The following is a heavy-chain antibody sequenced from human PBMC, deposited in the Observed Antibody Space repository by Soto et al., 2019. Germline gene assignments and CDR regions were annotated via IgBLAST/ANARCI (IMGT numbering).Heavy chain of an antibody. CDR2: IYYSGNT. CDR3: VPSWNWFFDL. J-gene: IGHJ2*01. V-gene: IGHV4-30-4*01. CDR1: GDSVTSGDYY. D-gene: IGHD1-1*01. Sequence: QVQLQESGPGLVTPSQTLSLTCTVTGDSVTSGDYYWSWIRQPPGKGLEWIGYIYYSGNTYYNPSLQTRVTISIDTSTNQFSLDLKSVTAADTAVYYCVPSWNWFFDLWGRGTLVTVSS.